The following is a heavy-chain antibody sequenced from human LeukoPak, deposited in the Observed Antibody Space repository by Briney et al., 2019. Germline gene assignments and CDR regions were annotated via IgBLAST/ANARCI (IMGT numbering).Heavy chain of an antibody. CDR1: GFTFSSYS. D-gene: IGHD5-24*01. J-gene: IGHJ5*02. CDR3: ARDRDGYNSQAGWFDP. CDR2: ISSSSSYI. Sequence: GGSLRLSCAASGFTFSSYSMNWVRQAPGKGLERVSSISSSSSYIYYADSVKGRFTISRDNAKNSLYLQMNSLRAEDTAVYYCARDRDGYNSQAGWFDPWGQGSLVTVSS. V-gene: IGHV3-21*01.